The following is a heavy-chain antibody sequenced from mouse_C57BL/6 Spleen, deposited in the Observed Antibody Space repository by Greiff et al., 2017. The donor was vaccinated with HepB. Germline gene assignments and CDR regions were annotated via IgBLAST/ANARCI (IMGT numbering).Heavy chain of an antibody. Sequence: QVQLQQPGTELVKPGASVKLSCKASGYTFTSYWMHWVKQRPGQGLEWIGNINPSNGGTNYNEKFKSKATLTVDKSSSTAYMQLSSLTSEDSAVYYCARGKITTVVPKGYFDVWGTGTTVTVSS. CDR3: ARGKITTVVPKGYFDV. V-gene: IGHV1-53*01. CDR2: INPSNGGT. CDR1: GYTFTSYW. J-gene: IGHJ1*03. D-gene: IGHD1-1*01.